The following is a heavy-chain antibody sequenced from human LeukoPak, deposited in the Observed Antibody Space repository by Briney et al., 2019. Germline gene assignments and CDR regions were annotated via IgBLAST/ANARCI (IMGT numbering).Heavy chain of an antibody. CDR3: ARESSGSYFFY. CDR1: GFSVSSNY. V-gene: IGHV3-66*01. CDR2: IYGGTST. J-gene: IGHJ4*02. D-gene: IGHD1-26*01. Sequence: PGGPLRLSCAASGFSVSSNYMSWVRQAPGKGLEWVSVIYGGTSTYYADSVKGRFTISRDNSKNTLYLQMNSLRAEDTAVYYCARESSGSYFFYWGQGTLVTVSS.